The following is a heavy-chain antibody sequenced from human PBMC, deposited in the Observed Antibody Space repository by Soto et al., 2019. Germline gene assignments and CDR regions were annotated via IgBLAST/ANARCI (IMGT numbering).Heavy chain of an antibody. CDR1: GFTFSSYG. V-gene: IGHV3-33*01. CDR2: IWYDGSNK. J-gene: IGHJ6*03. Sequence: HPGGTLKISCAAPGFTFSSYGMPWVRQAPGKGLEWVAVIWYDGSNKYYADSVKGRFTISRENSKNTLYLQMNSLRAEDAAVYYCARGDYYYYYMDVWGKGTTVTVSS. CDR3: ARGDYYYYYMDV.